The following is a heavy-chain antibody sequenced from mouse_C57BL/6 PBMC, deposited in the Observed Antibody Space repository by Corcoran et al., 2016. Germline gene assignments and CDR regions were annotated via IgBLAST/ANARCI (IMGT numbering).Heavy chain of an antibody. CDR3: ARDLLRGYFDV. CDR1: GFNIKTTY. D-gene: IGHD2-10*01. V-gene: IGHV14-3*01. J-gene: IGHJ1*03. CDR2: IDPANGNT. Sequence: EVQLQQSVAELVRPGASVKLSCTASGFNIKTTYMHWVKQRPEQGLEWIGRIDPANGNTKYAPKFQGKATITADTSSNTAYLQLSSLTSEDTAIYYCARDLLRGYFDVWGTGTTVTVSS.